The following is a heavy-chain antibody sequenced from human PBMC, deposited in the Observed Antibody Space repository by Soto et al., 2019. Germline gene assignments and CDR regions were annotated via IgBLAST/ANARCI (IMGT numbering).Heavy chain of an antibody. J-gene: IGHJ5*02. V-gene: IGHV4-4*07. CDR2: VYSSGGT. CDR1: GGSMSSYY. CDR3: ARGQRLSEWFHP. D-gene: IGHD2-2*01. Sequence: SETLSLTCTVSGGSMSSYYWTWIRQPAGKGLAWIGRVYSSGGTHYNPSLKSRVTISLDTSKNQFALRLLSVTDADTAVYYCARGQRLSEWFHPWGQGPLVTVSS.